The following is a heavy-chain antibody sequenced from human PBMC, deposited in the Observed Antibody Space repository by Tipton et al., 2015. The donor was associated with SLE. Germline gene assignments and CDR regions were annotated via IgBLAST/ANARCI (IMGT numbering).Heavy chain of an antibody. CDR3: ARDSRRHLYSNYFYYMDD. J-gene: IGHJ6*03. V-gene: IGHV3-30*04. CDR2: LSSDGSHT. Sequence: SLRLSCAASGFTFSTYVMHWVRQAPGRGLEWVAVLSSDGSHTNYAVSVKGRFTISRDNSENSLYLQMNSLRTEDTAVYFCARDSRRHLYSNYFYYMDDWGNGTTVTVSS. D-gene: IGHD2-15*01. CDR1: GFTFSTYV.